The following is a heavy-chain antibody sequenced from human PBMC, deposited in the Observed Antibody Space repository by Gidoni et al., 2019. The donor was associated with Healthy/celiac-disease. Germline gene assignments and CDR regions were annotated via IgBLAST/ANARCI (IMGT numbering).Heavy chain of an antibody. CDR3: ARVDCSSTSCYIDY. Sequence: QVQLQESGPGLVKPSETLSLTCTVSGASISSDYWSWTRQPPGKGLEWIGDTDYRASTKYNPSLKSRVTISVDTSKNQFSLKLSSVTAADTAVYYCARVDCSSTSCYIDYWGQGTLVTVSS. D-gene: IGHD2-2*02. J-gene: IGHJ4*02. CDR2: TDYRAST. V-gene: IGHV4-59*01. CDR1: GASISSDY.